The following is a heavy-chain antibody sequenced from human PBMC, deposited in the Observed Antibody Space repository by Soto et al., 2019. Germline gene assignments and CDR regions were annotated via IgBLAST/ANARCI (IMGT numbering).Heavy chain of an antibody. CDR3: ARDHIAAAGDYYYYGMDV. J-gene: IGHJ6*02. D-gene: IGHD6-13*01. Sequence: VQLVQSGAEVKKPGASVKVSCKASGYTFTSYDINWVRQATGQGLEWMGWMNPNSGNTGYAQKFQGRVTMTRNTSISTAYMELSSLRSEDTAVYYCARDHIAAAGDYYYYGMDVWGQGTTVTVSS. V-gene: IGHV1-8*01. CDR1: GYTFTSYD. CDR2: MNPNSGNT.